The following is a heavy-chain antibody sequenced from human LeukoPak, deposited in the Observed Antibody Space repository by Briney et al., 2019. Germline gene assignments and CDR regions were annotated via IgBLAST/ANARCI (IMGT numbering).Heavy chain of an antibody. D-gene: IGHD3-22*01. Sequence: SETLSLTCTVSGGSISTFYWGWIRQPPGKGLEWIGYMYSSGSTNYNPSLKSRVTLSLDTSKNQFSLKLSSVTAADTAVYYCARGRTTYYSDSVAYYRDAFDIWGQGTMVTVSS. CDR3: ARGRTTYYSDSVAYYRDAFDI. J-gene: IGHJ3*02. CDR1: GGSISTFY. V-gene: IGHV4-59*01. CDR2: MYSSGST.